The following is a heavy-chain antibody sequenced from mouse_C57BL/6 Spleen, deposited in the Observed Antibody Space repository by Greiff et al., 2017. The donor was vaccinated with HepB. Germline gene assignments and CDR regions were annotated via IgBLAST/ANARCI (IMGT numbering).Heavy chain of an antibody. J-gene: IGHJ2*01. CDR1: GYTFTSYT. V-gene: IGHV1-4*01. D-gene: IGHD4-1*01. Sequence: VKLVESGAELARPGASVKMSCKASGYTFTSYTMHWVKQRPGQGLEWIGYINPSSGYTKYNQKFKDKATLTADKSSSTAYMQLGSLTSEDSAVYYCARGGTYFDDWGHGTTLTVSS. CDR3: ARGGTYFDD. CDR2: INPSSGYT.